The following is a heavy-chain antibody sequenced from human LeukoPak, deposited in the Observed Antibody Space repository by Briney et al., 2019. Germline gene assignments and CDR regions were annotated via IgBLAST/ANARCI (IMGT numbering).Heavy chain of an antibody. V-gene: IGHV1-2*02. D-gene: IGHD2-2*01. Sequence: ASVKVSCKASGYTFTGYYMHWVRQAPGQGLEWMGWINPNSGGTNYAQKFQGRVTMTRDTSISTAYMELSRLRSDDTAVYYCARDHVKLGSSFHPFDAFDVWGQGTLVTVSS. CDR3: ARDHVKLGSSFHPFDAFDV. J-gene: IGHJ3*01. CDR2: INPNSGGT. CDR1: GYTFTGYY.